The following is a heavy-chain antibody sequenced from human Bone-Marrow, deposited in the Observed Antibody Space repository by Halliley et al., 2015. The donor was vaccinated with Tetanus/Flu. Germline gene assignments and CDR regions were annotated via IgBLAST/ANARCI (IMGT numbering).Heavy chain of an antibody. Sequence: TLSLTCTVSGGSITSSGYYWAWIRQPPGKGLEWIGHVYYLSKSNYNPSLKSRLTISADTSRNQFSLTLNSVSATDTAVYYCARLDYSTFSFDWWGQGTLVTVSS. V-gene: IGHV4-39*01. CDR3: ARLDYSTFSFDW. CDR1: GGSITSSGYY. D-gene: IGHD4-4*01. J-gene: IGHJ4*02. CDR2: VYYLSKS.